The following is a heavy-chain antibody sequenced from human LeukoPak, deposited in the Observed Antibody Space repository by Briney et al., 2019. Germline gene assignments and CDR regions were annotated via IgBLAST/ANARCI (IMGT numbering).Heavy chain of an antibody. Sequence: GGSLRLSCAASGFNFSGYGMHWVRQAPGKGLEWVAFIRYDGNNKYYADSVKGRFTISRDNSKNTLYVQMNSLRAEDTAVYYCAELGITMIGGVWGKGTTVTISS. J-gene: IGHJ6*04. CDR2: IRYDGNNK. CDR1: GFNFSGYG. CDR3: AELGITMIGGV. D-gene: IGHD3-10*02. V-gene: IGHV3-30*02.